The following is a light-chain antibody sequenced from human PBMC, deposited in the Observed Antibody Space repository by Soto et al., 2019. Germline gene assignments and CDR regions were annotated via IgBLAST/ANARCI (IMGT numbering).Light chain of an antibody. V-gene: IGKV1-39*01. J-gene: IGKJ1*01. CDR1: QSISNH. CDR3: QQYNSYPET. Sequence: DIQMTQSPSSLSASVEDRVIITCRASQSISNHLNWYQQKPGKAPKLLIFAASSLQSGVPSRFSGSRSGPDFTLTISSLQPEDIATYYCQQYNSYPETFGQGTKVDI. CDR2: AAS.